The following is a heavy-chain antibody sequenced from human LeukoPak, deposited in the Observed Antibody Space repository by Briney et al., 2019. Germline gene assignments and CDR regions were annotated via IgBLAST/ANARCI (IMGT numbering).Heavy chain of an antibody. Sequence: SSETLSLTCAVYGGSFSGYYWSWIRQPPGKGLEWIGEINHSGSTNYNPSLKSRVTISVDTSKNQFSLKLSSVTAADTAVYYCARMGPLSMVRGVRGYYYYYYVDVWGKGTTVTISS. J-gene: IGHJ6*03. D-gene: IGHD3-10*01. CDR3: ARMGPLSMVRGVRGYYYYYYVDV. CDR2: INHSGST. V-gene: IGHV4-34*01. CDR1: GGSFSGYY.